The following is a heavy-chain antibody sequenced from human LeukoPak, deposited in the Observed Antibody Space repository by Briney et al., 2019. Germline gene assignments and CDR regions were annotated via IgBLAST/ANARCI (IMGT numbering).Heavy chain of an antibody. CDR2: ISSSSSYI. V-gene: IGHV3-21*01. CDR3: ARDNYDYGDYGSYYGMDV. D-gene: IGHD4-17*01. J-gene: IGHJ6*02. CDR1: GFTFSSYS. Sequence: GGSLRLSCAASGFTFSSYSMNWVRQAPGKGLEWVSSISSSSSYIYYADSVKGRFTISRDNAKNSLYLQMNSLRAEDTAVYYCARDNYDYGDYGSYYGMDVWGQGTTVAVSS.